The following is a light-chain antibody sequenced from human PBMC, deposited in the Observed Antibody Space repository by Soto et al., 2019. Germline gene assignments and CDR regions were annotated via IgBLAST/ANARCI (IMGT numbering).Light chain of an antibody. V-gene: IGKV1-6*01. CDR2: TAS. Sequence: AIQMTQSPSSLSASVGDRVTITCRASQGIRNDLGWYQQKPGKAPKLLIYTASSLQSGVPSRFSGSGSGTDFTLTISSLQPEDFAAYYCLQDYTYPWTFGQGTKVEIK. J-gene: IGKJ1*01. CDR3: LQDYTYPWT. CDR1: QGIRND.